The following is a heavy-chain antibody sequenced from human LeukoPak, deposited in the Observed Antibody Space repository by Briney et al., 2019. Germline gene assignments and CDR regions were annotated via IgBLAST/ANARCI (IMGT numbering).Heavy chain of an antibody. J-gene: IGHJ3*01. V-gene: IGHV3-23*01. CDR2: ISVGGDVT. Sequence: PGGSLRLSCAGSGFTFASCVMAWVRQAPGKGLEWVSVISVGGDVTFYADSVKGRFTISRDNSKNTLYLQMNSLSAEDTGIYYCAKATRGSSYYDAVDFWGQGTMVIVSS. CDR1: GFTFASCV. D-gene: IGHD3-10*01. CDR3: AKATRGSSYYDAVDF.